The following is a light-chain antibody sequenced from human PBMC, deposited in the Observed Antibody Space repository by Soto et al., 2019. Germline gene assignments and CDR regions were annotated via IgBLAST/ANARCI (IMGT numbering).Light chain of an antibody. J-gene: IGKJ4*01. CDR3: QQANIFPLS. V-gene: IGKV1D-12*01. CDR1: QDISSW. CDR2: AAS. Sequence: DIQMTQSPSSVSASVGDRVTITCPARQDISSWLGWYQQKPGKAPKLLIYAASSLQSGVPSRFSGSGSGTDFTLTISSLQPEDFAIYYCQQANIFPLSFGGGTKVEI.